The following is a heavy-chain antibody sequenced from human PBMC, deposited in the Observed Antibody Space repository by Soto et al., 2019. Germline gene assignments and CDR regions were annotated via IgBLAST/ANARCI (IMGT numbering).Heavy chain of an antibody. D-gene: IGHD5-12*01. CDR1: GYTYTSYY. Sequence: ASVKVSGTESGYTYTSYYMHCVRQAPGQGLEWMGITNPSGGSTSYAQKFQGRVTMTRDTSTSTVYMELSSLRSEDTAVYYCARDPNDSGYDFDYWGQGTLVTVSS. CDR2: TNPSGGST. J-gene: IGHJ4*02. V-gene: IGHV1-46*01. CDR3: ARDPNDSGYDFDY.